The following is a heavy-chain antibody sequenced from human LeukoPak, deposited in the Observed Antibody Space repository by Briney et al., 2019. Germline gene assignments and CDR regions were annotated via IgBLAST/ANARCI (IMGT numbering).Heavy chain of an antibody. CDR3: ARRASNSSWSNDAFDI. Sequence: GESLKISCKGSGYSFTSYWISWVRQMPGKGLEWMGRIDPSDSYTNYSPSFQGYVTISADKSISTAYLQWSSLKASDTAMYYCARRASNSSWSNDAFDIWGQGTMVTVSS. CDR1: GYSFTSYW. CDR2: IDPSDSYT. D-gene: IGHD6-13*01. V-gene: IGHV5-10-1*01. J-gene: IGHJ3*02.